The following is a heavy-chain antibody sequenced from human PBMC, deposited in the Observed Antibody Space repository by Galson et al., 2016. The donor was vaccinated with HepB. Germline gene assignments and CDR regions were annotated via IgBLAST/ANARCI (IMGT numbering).Heavy chain of an antibody. Sequence: SETLSLTCTVSGGSISGSYWTWVRQPPGKGLEWIGYIYYSGGTNYNPSLASRVTISVDTFNNQFSLELTSVAAADTAVYYCARCGRPHDHDLGNGMDVWGQGTTVTVSS. V-gene: IGHV4-59*01. CDR2: IYYSGGT. D-gene: IGHD3/OR15-3a*01. CDR1: GGSISGSY. CDR3: ARCGRPHDHDLGNGMDV. J-gene: IGHJ6*02.